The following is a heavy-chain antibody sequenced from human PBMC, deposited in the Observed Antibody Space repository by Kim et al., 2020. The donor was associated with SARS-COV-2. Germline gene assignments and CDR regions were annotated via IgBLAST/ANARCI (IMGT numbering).Heavy chain of an antibody. V-gene: IGHV4-31*02. D-gene: IGHD7-27*01. Sequence: YSNPSLKSRVTISLDTPKNQFSLKLSSVTAADTAVYYCASVLANWGYVDYWGQGTLVTVSS. J-gene: IGHJ4*02. CDR3: ASVLANWGYVDY.